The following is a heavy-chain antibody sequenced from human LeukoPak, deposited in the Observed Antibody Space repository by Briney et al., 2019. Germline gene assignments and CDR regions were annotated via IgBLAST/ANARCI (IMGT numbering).Heavy chain of an antibody. V-gene: IGHV4-30-2*01. CDR2: IYHSGST. CDR1: GGSISSGGYS. D-gene: IGHD3-22*01. CDR3: ARAGRYYYDSSGYYNRYNWFDP. Sequence: SETLSLTCAVSGGSISSGGYSWSWIRQPPGKGLEWIGYIYHSGSTNYNPSLKSRVTISVDTSKNQFPLKLSSVTAADTAVYYCARAGRYYYDSSGYYNRYNWFDPWGQGTLVTVSS. J-gene: IGHJ5*02.